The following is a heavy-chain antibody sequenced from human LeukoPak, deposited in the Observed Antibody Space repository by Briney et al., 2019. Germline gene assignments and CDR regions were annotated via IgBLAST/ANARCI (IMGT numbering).Heavy chain of an antibody. V-gene: IGHV3-23*01. CDR1: GFTFSNYG. Sequence: AGGSLRLSCAASGFTFSNYGLSWVRQAPGKGLEWVSGITGSGGSTYYADFVKGRFTISRDNSKNTLYLQMNSLRAEDTAIYYCARDERLLSFLKWGQGTLVTVSS. D-gene: IGHD3-3*01. CDR2: ITGSGGST. CDR3: ARDERLLSFLK. J-gene: IGHJ4*02.